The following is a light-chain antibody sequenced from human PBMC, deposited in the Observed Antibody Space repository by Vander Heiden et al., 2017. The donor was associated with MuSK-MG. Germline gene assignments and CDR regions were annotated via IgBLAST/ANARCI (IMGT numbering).Light chain of an antibody. CDR1: QSISTN. J-gene: IGKJ4*01. CDR3: HLSDSSPIT. V-gene: IGKV1-39*01. CDR2: AAS. Sequence: IQMTQSPSWLSASVRDRVTVTCRASQSISTNQNRYQQKLVIAPKLLSYAASNLQSPVPSRFRGSGPGTPFTLSIRNLQPADITPYFSHLSDSSPITFSAGTKVEIQ.